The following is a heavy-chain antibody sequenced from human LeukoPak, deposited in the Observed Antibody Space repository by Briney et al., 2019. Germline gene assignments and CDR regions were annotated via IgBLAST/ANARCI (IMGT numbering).Heavy chain of an antibody. V-gene: IGHV1-18*01. CDR3: ARCNGYGYAYYYDSSGYYEGYYFDY. CDR1: GYTFTSYG. D-gene: IGHD3-22*01. CDR2: ISAYNGNT. J-gene: IGHJ4*02. Sequence: SVKVSCKASGYTFTSYGISWVRQAPGQGLEWMGWISAYNGNTNYAQKLQGKVTMTTDTSTSTAYMELRSLRSDDTAAYYCARCNGYGYAYYYDSSGYYEGYYFDYWGQGTLVTVSS.